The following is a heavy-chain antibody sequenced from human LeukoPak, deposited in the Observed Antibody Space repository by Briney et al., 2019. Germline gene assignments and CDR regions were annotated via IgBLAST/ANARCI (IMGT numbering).Heavy chain of an antibody. CDR2: ISSSSSYI. V-gene: IGHV3-21*01. CDR1: GFTFSSYS. Sequence: GGSLRLSCAASGFTFSSYSMNWVRQAPGKGLEWVSSISSSSSYIYYADSVKGRFTISRDNAKNSLYLQMNSLRAEDTAVYYCARDRDDLGAFDIWGQGTMVTVSS. D-gene: IGHD3-3*01. CDR3: ARDRDDLGAFDI. J-gene: IGHJ3*02.